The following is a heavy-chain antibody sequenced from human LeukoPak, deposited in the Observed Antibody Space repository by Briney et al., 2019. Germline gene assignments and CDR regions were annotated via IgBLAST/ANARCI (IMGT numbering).Heavy chain of an antibody. D-gene: IGHD5-18*01. CDR3: ASKHLWSDGFDI. V-gene: IGHV4-4*07. J-gene: IGHJ3*02. CDR2: IYSRGTT. Sequence: SETLSLTCTVSGGSISNYYWSWIRQPAGKGLEWIGRIYSRGTTNYNPSLKSRVTMSVDTSKNQFSLKLSSVTAADTAVYYCASKHLWSDGFDIWGQGQWSPSLQ. CDR1: GGSISNYY.